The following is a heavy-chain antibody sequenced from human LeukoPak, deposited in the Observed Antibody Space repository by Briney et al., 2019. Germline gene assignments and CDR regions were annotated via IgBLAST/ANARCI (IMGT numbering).Heavy chain of an antibody. V-gene: IGHV3-7*01. CDR3: ARERYYDYFDY. D-gene: IGHD3-10*01. CDR1: GFTFSSYA. J-gene: IGHJ4*02. Sequence: GGSLRLSCAASGFTFSSYAMSWVRQAPGKGLEWVANIKGDGSEKYYVDSVKGRFTISRDNAKNSLYLQMNSLRAEDTAVYYCARERYYDYFDYWGQGTLVTVSS. CDR2: IKGDGSEK.